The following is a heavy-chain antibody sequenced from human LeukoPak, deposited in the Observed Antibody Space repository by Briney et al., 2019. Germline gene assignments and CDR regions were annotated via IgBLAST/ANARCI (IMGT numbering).Heavy chain of an antibody. CDR1: GGSISSSSYY. J-gene: IGHJ3*02. CDR2: IYYSGST. Sequence: PSETLSLTCTVSGGSISSSSYYWGWIRQSPGKGLEWIGSIYYSGSTYYNPSLKSRITISVDTSKNQFSLKLSSVTAADTAVYYCARAPAWDYVWGSYRYTGAFDIWGQGTMVTVSS. D-gene: IGHD3-16*02. V-gene: IGHV4-39*07. CDR3: ARAPAWDYVWGSYRYTGAFDI.